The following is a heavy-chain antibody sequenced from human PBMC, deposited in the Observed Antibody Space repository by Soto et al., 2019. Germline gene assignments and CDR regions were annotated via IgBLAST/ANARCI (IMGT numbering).Heavy chain of an antibody. CDR2: IWYDGSNK. Sequence: GGSLRLSCAASGFTFSSYGMHWVRQAPGKGLEWVAVIWYDGSNKYYADSVKGRFTISRDNSKNTLYLQMNSLRAEDTAVYYCASLRELQQYGMDVWGQGTTVTVSS. J-gene: IGHJ6*02. V-gene: IGHV3-33*01. D-gene: IGHD1-26*01. CDR1: GFTFSSYG. CDR3: ASLRELQQYGMDV.